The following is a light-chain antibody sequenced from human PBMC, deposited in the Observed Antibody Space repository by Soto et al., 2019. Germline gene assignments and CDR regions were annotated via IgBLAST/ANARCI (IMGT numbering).Light chain of an antibody. V-gene: IGLV1-44*01. CDR3: AKWVESLNGRGV. CDR2: NNN. CDR1: RSNIGNNA. J-gene: IGLJ3*02. Sequence: QSVLTQPPSASGTPGQRVTISCSGSRSNIGNNAVSWYQQFPGTAPKLLIYNNNQRPSGVPDRFSGSKSGTAASLAISGLQSEDEADYYCAKWVESLNGRGVFGGGTKLTVL.